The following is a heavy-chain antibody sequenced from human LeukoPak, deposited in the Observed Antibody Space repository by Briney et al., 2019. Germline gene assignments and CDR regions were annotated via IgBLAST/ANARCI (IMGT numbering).Heavy chain of an antibody. D-gene: IGHD3-22*01. CDR3: ARDPAQTYYYDP. V-gene: IGHV1-2*02. J-gene: IGHJ4*02. CDR1: GYTFTGYY. Sequence: ASVKVSCKASGYTFTGYYLHWVRQAPGQGLEWMGWINPKNGSTKYAQKFQGRVTMTRDTSISTVYMELSRLTSDDTAVYSCARDPAQTYYYDPWGQGTLVTVSS. CDR2: INPKNGST.